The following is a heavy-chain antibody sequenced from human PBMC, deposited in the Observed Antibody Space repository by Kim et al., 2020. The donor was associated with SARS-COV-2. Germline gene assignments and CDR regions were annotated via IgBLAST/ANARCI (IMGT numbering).Heavy chain of an antibody. V-gene: IGHV1-18*01. CDR2: ISAYNGNT. J-gene: IGHJ6*02. CDR3: ARDSIVAGTPPTYYYYGMDV. Sequence: ASVKVSCKASGYTFTSYGISWVRQAPGQGLEWMGWISAYNGNTNYAQKLQGRVTMTTDTSTSTAYMELRSLRSDDTAVYYCARDSIVAGTPPTYYYYGMDVWGQGTTVTVSS. CDR1: GYTFTSYG. D-gene: IGHD5-12*01.